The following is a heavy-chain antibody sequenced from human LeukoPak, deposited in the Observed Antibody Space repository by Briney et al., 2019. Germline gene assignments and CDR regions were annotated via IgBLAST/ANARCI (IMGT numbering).Heavy chain of an antibody. V-gene: IGHV1-2*02. D-gene: IGHD3-10*01. Sequence: GASVKVSCNASGYTFTGYYMHWVRQAPGQGLEWMGWINPNSGVTNYAQKFQGRVTMTRNTSISTAYMELSSLRSEDTAVYYCASRYYGSGSYYNAFDPWGQGTLVTVSS. CDR2: INPNSGVT. CDR3: ASRYYGSGSYYNAFDP. J-gene: IGHJ5*02. CDR1: GYTFTGYY.